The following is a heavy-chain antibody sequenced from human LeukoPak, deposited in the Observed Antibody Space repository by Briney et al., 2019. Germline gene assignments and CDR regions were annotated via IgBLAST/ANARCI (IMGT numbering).Heavy chain of an antibody. V-gene: IGHV4-59*08. Sequence: SETLSLTCTVSGGSISTYYWSWIRQPPGKGLEWIGYIYYSGGSTNYNPSLKSRVTISVDMSKNQFSLKLSSVTAADTAVYYCARLYCSSTSCYPYYFDYWGQGTLVTVSS. J-gene: IGHJ4*02. CDR1: GGSISTYY. CDR2: IYYSGGST. D-gene: IGHD2-2*01. CDR3: ARLYCSSTSCYPYYFDY.